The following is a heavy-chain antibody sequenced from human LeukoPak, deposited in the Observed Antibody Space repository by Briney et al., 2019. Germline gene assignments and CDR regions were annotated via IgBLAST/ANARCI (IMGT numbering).Heavy chain of an antibody. D-gene: IGHD5-12*01. J-gene: IGHJ4*02. CDR3: ARGGPYSGYDLFDY. CDR1: GGSISSYY. CDR2: IYTSGST. V-gene: IGHV4-4*07. Sequence: SETLSLTCTVSGGSISSYYWSWIRQPAGKGLEWIGRIYTSGSTNYNPSLKSRVTVSVDTSKNQFSLKLSSVTAADTAVYYCARGGPYSGYDLFDYWGQGTLVTVSS.